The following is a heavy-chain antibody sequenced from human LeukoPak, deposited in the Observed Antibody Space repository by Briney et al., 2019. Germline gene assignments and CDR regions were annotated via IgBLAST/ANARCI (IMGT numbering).Heavy chain of an antibody. CDR1: GYSIGNGYY. Sequence: SETLSLTCSVSGYSIGNGYYWGWIRQPPGKGLEWIGSIYHSGSTYYNPSLKSRVTISVDTSKNQFSLKLSSVTAADTAVYYCARTDYDILTGYGTGHYWGQGTLVTVSS. V-gene: IGHV4-38-2*02. D-gene: IGHD3-9*01. CDR3: ARTDYDILTGYGTGHY. J-gene: IGHJ4*02. CDR2: IYHSGST.